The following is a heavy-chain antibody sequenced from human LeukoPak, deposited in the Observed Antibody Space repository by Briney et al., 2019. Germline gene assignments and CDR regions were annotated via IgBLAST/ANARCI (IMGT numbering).Heavy chain of an antibody. CDR1: GGTFSSYA. D-gene: IGHD3-10*01. CDR2: IIPIFGTA. CDR3: ARVEYGSGTQRWYFDY. J-gene: IGHJ4*02. Sequence: SVKVSCKASGGTFSSYAISWVRQAPGQGLEWMGGIIPIFGTANYAQKFQGRVTIATDESTSTAYMELSSLRSEDTAVYYCARVEYGSGTQRWYFDYWGQGTLVTVSS. V-gene: IGHV1-69*05.